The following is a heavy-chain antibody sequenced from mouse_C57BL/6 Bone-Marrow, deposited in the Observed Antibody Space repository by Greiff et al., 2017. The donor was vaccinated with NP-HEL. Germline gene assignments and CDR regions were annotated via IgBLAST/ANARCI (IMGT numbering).Heavy chain of an antibody. J-gene: IGHJ4*01. Sequence: EVQLVESGPGLVKPSQSLSLTCSVTGYSITSGYYWNWIRQFPGNKLEWMGYISYDGSNNYNPSLKNRISITRDTSKNQFFLKLNSVTTEDTATYYCARDGLGRDYYANDYWGQGTSVTVSS. CDR2: ISYDGSN. D-gene: IGHD4-1*01. CDR3: ARDGLGRDYYANDY. CDR1: GYSITSGYY. V-gene: IGHV3-6*01.